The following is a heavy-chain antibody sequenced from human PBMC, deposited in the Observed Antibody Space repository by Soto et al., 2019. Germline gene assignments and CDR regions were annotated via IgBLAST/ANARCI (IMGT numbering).Heavy chain of an antibody. CDR2: IYSTGAT. Sequence: SETLSLTCTVSGRSVNNDFWNWIRQPAGKGPEWIGRIYSTGATEYNPALRSRVTMSIETPKNQFYLRLKSVTAADSARYYCGRGARWLNPCGKGILVTV. J-gene: IGHJ5*02. V-gene: IGHV4-4*07. CDR1: GRSVNNDF. CDR3: GRGARWLNP.